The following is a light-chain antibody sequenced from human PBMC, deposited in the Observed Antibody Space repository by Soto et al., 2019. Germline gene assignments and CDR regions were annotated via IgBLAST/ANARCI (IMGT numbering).Light chain of an antibody. CDR3: QHRMNWPLT. CDR2: GAS. V-gene: IGKV3-15*01. J-gene: IGKJ5*01. CDR1: QSVSSN. Sequence: EIVVTQSPSTLSVSTGERATLSCRASQSVSSNLAWYQQKPGQAPRLLIYGASTRATGIPARFSGSGSGTEFTLTISSLQSEDFAVYYCQHRMNWPLTFAQGTRLEIK.